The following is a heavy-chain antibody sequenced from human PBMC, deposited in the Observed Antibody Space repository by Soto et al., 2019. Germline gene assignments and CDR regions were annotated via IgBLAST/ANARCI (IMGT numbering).Heavy chain of an antibody. CDR3: ARDGGTYYYDSSGYYTNWFDP. CDR2: IYYSGST. Sequence: PSETLSLTCTVSGGSISSGGYYWSWIRQHPGKGLEWIGYIYYSGSTYYNPSLKSRVTISVDTSKNQFSLKLSSVTAADTAVYYCARDGGTYYYDSSGYYTNWFDPWGQGTLVTVSS. CDR1: GGSISSGGYY. V-gene: IGHV4-31*03. J-gene: IGHJ5*02. D-gene: IGHD3-22*01.